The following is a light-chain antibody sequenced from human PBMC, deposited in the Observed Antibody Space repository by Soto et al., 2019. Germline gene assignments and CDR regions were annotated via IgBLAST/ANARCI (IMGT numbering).Light chain of an antibody. J-gene: IGKJ1*01. Sequence: EIMLTQSPATLSLSPGAGATLPCRASQSVSSYLAWYQQKPGQAPRLLIYDASNRATGIPARFSGSGSGTDFTLTISSLEPDDFSVYYCQQRSNWPPITFGQGTKVDIK. V-gene: IGKV3-11*01. CDR2: DAS. CDR1: QSVSSY. CDR3: QQRSNWPPIT.